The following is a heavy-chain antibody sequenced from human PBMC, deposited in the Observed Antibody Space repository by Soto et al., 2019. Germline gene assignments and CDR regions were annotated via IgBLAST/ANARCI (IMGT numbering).Heavy chain of an antibody. J-gene: IGHJ4*02. CDR3: AKNKSKTGDFDF. CDR1: GYTFTTYD. Sequence: QVQLVQSGAEVKKPGASVKVSCKASGYTFTTYDINWMRQAPGQGLEWLGWMDPDSGNTGYAQKFQGRVTMTRSTSISTAYMELSSLTSEDTAIYYCAKNKSKTGDFDFWGQGTLVTVSS. CDR2: MDPDSGNT. V-gene: IGHV1-8*01. D-gene: IGHD7-27*01.